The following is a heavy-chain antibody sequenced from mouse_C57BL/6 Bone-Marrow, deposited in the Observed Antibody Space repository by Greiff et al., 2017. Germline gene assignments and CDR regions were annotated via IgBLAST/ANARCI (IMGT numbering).Heavy chain of an antibody. D-gene: IGHD1-1*01. CDR3: ARRAYGSIWYFDV. J-gene: IGHJ1*03. CDR1: GFTFSDYG. CDR2: ISNLAYSI. Sequence: EVQGVASGGGLVQPGGSLKLSCAASGFTFSDYGMAWVRQAPRKGPEWVAFISNLAYSIYYADTVTGRFTISRENAKNTLYLEMSSLRSEDTAMYYCARRAYGSIWYFDVWGTGTTVTVSS. V-gene: IGHV5-15*01.